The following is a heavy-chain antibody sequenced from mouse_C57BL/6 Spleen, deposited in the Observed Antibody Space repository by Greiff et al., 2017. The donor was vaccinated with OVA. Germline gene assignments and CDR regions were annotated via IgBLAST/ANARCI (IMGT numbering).Heavy chain of an antibody. V-gene: IGHV1-42*01. D-gene: IGHD3-1*01. Sequence: EVQLQQSGPELVKPGASVKISCKASGYSFTGYYMNWVKQSPEKSLEWIGEINPSTGGTTYNQKFKAKATLTVDKSSSTAYMQLKSLTSEDSAVYYCARRATSYAMDYWGQGTSGTVSS. J-gene: IGHJ4*01. CDR1: GYSFTGYY. CDR3: ARRATSYAMDY. CDR2: INPSTGGT.